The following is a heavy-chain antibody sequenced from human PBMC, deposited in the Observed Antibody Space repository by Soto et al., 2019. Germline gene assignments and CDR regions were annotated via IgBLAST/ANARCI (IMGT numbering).Heavy chain of an antibody. Sequence: GASVKVSCKASAGTFSSYAISWLRQSAGQGLEWMGGIIPIFGTANYAQKFQGRVTITADESTSTVYMELSSLRSENTTVYYCARELVVCNGCDYWGQGTLVTVSS. CDR1: AGTFSSYA. CDR3: ARELVVCNGCDY. J-gene: IGHJ4*02. CDR2: IIPIFGTA. V-gene: IGHV1-69*13. D-gene: IGHD3-16*01.